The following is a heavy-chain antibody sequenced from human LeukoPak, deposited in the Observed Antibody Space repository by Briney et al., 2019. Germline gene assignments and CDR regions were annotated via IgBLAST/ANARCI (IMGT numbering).Heavy chain of an antibody. J-gene: IGHJ4*02. D-gene: IGHD6-13*01. Sequence: SETLSLTCTVSGGSISRYYWSWIRQPPGKGLEWIGYIYYSGSTNYNPSLKSRVTISVDTSKNQFSLKLSSVTAADTAVYYCARSKRSIAAAGTHFDYWGQGTLVTVSS. CDR2: IYYSGST. CDR3: ARSKRSIAAAGTHFDY. CDR1: GGSISRYY. V-gene: IGHV4-59*01.